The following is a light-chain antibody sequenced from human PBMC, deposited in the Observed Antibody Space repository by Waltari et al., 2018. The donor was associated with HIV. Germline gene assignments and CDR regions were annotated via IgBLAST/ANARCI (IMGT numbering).Light chain of an antibody. CDR2: GAS. J-gene: IGKJ3*01. CDR3: QQYGSSPFT. V-gene: IGKV3-20*01. CDR1: QSVSSSY. Sequence: EIVLTQSPGTLSLSPGERATLPCRASQSVSSSYLAWYQQKPGQAPRLLIYGASSRATGIPDRFSGSGSGTDFTLTISRLEPGDFAVYYCQQYGSSPFTFGPGTKVDI.